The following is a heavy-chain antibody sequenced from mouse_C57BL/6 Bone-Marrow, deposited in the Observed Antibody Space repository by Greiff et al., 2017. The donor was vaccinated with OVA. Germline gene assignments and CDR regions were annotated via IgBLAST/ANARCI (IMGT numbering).Heavy chain of an antibody. D-gene: IGHD4-1*01. CDR3: ALNWDEDAMDY. J-gene: IGHJ4*01. CDR2: IWSGGST. V-gene: IGHV2-4*01. CDR1: GFSLTSYG. Sequence: QVQLKQSGPGLVQPSQSLSITCTVSGFSLTSYGVHWVRQPPGKGLEWLGVIWSGGSTDYTAAFISRLSISKDNSKSQVFFKMNSLQADDTAIYYCALNWDEDAMDYWGQGTSVTVSS.